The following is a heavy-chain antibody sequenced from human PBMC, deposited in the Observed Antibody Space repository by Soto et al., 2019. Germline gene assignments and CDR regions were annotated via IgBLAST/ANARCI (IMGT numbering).Heavy chain of an antibody. CDR1: GRTFSSYT. V-gene: IGHV1-69*04. CDR2: IIPILGIA. D-gene: IGHD2-21*02. Sequence: SVKVSCKASGRTFSSYTISWVRQAPRQGLEWMGRIIPILGIANYAQKFQGRVTITADKSTSTAYMELSSLRSEDTAVYYCARDQGGDIVVVTAISYNWFDPWGQGTLVNVSS. J-gene: IGHJ5*02. CDR3: ARDQGGDIVVVTAISYNWFDP.